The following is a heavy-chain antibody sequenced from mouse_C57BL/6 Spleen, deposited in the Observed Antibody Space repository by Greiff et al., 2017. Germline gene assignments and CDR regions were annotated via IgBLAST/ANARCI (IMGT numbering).Heavy chain of an antibody. CDR2: INPNNGGT. V-gene: IGHV1-26*01. D-gene: IGHD2-5*01. Sequence: EVQLQQSGPELVKPGASVKISCKASGYTFTDYYMNWVKQSHGKSLEWIGDINPNNGGTSYNQKFKGKATLTVDKSSSTAYMELRSLTSEDSAVYYCARSYSNPYYAMDYWGQGTSVTVSS. CDR1: GYTFTDYY. CDR3: ARSYSNPYYAMDY. J-gene: IGHJ4*01.